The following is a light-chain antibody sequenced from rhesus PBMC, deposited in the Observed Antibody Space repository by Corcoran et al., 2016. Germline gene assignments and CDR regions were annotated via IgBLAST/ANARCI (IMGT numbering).Light chain of an antibody. CDR2: KAS. Sequence: DIQMTQSPSSLSASVGDRVTITCRASENVNNYLNWYQQKPGKAPKLLIYKASSLQSGVPSRFSGSGSGTDFTLTISSLQPEDFATYYCLQYSSSPFTFGPGTKLDIK. J-gene: IGKJ3*01. V-gene: IGKV1-22*01. CDR1: ENVNNY. CDR3: LQYSSSPFT.